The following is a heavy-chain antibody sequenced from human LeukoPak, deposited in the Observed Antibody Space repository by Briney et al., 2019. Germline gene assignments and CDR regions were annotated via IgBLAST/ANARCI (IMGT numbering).Heavy chain of an antibody. V-gene: IGHV1-8*01. CDR1: GYTFTNYD. Sequence: ASVKVSCKASGYTFTNYDINWVRQATGQGLEWMGWMNPNSGNTGYAQKFQGRVTMTRNTSISTAYMELSSPRSEDTAVYYCARGRYYYDSSGGALSGYWGQGTLVTVSS. J-gene: IGHJ4*02. D-gene: IGHD3-22*01. CDR3: ARGRYYYDSSGGALSGY. CDR2: MNPNSGNT.